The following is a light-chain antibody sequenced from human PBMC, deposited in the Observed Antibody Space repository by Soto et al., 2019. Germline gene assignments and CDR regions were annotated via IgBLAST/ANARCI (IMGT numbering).Light chain of an antibody. V-gene: IGKV3-15*01. CDR2: GXS. CDR1: KIFSDK. Sequence: EIVMTQSPATLAVSPGERGTVSXRASKIFSDKLAWYQQKPGXTPRXXXDGXSTRATGSPARLSGTGSGPEFTLTISSLHPYDFGNYYCQQYNSVAWTFGQGTKVDIK. J-gene: IGKJ1*01. CDR3: QQYNSVAWT.